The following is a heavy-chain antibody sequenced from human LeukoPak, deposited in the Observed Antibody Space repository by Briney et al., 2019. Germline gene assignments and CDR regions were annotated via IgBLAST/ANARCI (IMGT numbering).Heavy chain of an antibody. CDR1: GGSFSGYY. Sequence: SETLSLTCAVYGGSFSGYYWSWIRQPPGKGLEWIGEINHSGSTNYNPSLKSRVTISVDTSKNQFSLKLSSVTAADTAVYYCARVMAPSGVADYWGQGTLVTVSS. D-gene: IGHD2-8*01. CDR2: INHSGST. J-gene: IGHJ4*02. CDR3: ARVMAPSGVADY. V-gene: IGHV4-34*09.